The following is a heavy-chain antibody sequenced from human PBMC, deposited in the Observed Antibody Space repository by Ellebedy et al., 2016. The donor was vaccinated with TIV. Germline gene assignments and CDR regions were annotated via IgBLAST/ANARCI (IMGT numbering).Heavy chain of an antibody. D-gene: IGHD3-10*01. CDR3: ARGSRGFGPPGY. J-gene: IGHJ4*02. CDR1: SGSIGGSSYF. CDR2: IYYTGST. V-gene: IGHV4-61*05. Sequence: MPSETLSLTCTVSSGSIGGSSYFWGWIRQPPGKGLEWIGYIYYTGSTNYNPSLKSRVTISVDTSKNQFPLKLSSVTAADTAVYYCARGSRGFGPPGYWGQGTLVTVSS.